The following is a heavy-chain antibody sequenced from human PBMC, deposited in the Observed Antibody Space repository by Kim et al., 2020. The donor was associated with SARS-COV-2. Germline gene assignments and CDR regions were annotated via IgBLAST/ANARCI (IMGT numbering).Heavy chain of an antibody. V-gene: IGHV3-21*01. CDR2: ISSSSYI. Sequence: GGSLRLSCAASGFTFSSYSMNWVRQAPGKGLEWVSSISSSSYIYYADSVKGRFTISRDNAKNSLYLQMNSLRAEDTAVYYCARDFPQVAPNDYWGQGTLVTVSS. CDR3: ARDFPQVAPNDY. J-gene: IGHJ4*02. D-gene: IGHD2-15*01. CDR1: GFTFSSYS.